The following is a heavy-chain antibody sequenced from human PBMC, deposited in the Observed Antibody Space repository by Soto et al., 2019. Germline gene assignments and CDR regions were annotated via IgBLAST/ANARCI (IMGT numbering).Heavy chain of an antibody. CDR2: IYYSGST. CDR3: ARRGATSYYYYYMDV. D-gene: IGHD5-12*01. CDR1: GGSISSYY. V-gene: IGHV4-59*01. J-gene: IGHJ6*03. Sequence: QVQLQESGPGLVKPSETLSLTCTVSGGSISSYYWSWIRQPPGKGLEWIGYIYYSGSTNYNPSLKSRVTISVGTSKNQFSLKLSSVTAADTAVYYCARRGATSYYYYYMDVWGKGTTVTVSS.